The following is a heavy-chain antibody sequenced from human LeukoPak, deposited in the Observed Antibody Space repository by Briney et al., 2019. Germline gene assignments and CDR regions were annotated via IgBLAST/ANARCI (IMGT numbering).Heavy chain of an antibody. CDR2: IKSKTDGGTI. CDR1: GFTFSSYA. Sequence: PGGSLRLSCAASGFTFSSYAMSWVRQAPGKGLEWVGRIKSKTDGGTIDYAAPVKGRFTISRDDSKNTLYLQMNSLKTEDTAVYYCPTDDQVDGYDYYWDYWGQGTLVTVSS. CDR3: PTDDQVDGYDYYWDY. V-gene: IGHV3-15*01. D-gene: IGHD5-12*01. J-gene: IGHJ4*02.